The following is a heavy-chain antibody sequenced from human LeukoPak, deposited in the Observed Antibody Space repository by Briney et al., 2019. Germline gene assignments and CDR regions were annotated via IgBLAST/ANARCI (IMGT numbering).Heavy chain of an antibody. D-gene: IGHD3-9*01. V-gene: IGHV4-34*01. J-gene: IGHJ4*02. CDR2: INHSGST. CDR3: ARGLLTGYYYSFDY. Sequence: SETLSLTCAVYGGSFSGYYWSWIRQPPGKGLEWIGEINHSGSTNYNPSLKSRVTISVDTSKNQFSLKLSSVTAADTAVYYYARGLLTGYYYSFDYWGQGTLVTVSS. CDR1: GGSFSGYY.